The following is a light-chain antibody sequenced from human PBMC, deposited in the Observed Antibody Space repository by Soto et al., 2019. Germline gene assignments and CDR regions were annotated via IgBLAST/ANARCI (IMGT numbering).Light chain of an antibody. CDR3: QQYYSYPYT. V-gene: IGKV1-8*01. CDR2: DAS. J-gene: IGKJ2*01. CDR1: QGISSY. Sequence: AIRMTQSPSSLSASTGDRVTITCRASQGISSYLAWYQQKPGKAPKLLIYDASTLQSGDPSRFSGSGSGTDFTLPISCLQSEDFATYYCQQYYSYPYTFGQGTKLEIK.